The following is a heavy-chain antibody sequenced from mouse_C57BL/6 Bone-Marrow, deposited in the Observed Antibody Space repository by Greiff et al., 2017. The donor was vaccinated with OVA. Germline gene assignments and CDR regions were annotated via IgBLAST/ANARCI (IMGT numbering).Heavy chain of an antibody. V-gene: IGHV2-6*01. CDR2: IWGVGST. Sequence: VKVVESGPGLVAPSQSLSITCTVSGFSLTSYGVDWVRQSPGKGLEWLGVIWGVGSTNYNSALKSRLSISKDNSKSQVFLKMNSLQTDDTAMYYCASRDYGSSYLCAYWGQGTLVTVSA. J-gene: IGHJ3*01. CDR1: GFSLTSYG. D-gene: IGHD1-1*01. CDR3: ASRDYGSSYLCAY.